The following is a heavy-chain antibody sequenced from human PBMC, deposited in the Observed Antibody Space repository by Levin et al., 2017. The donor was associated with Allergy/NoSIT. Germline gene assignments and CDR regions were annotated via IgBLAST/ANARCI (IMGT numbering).Heavy chain of an antibody. Sequence: GESLKISCAASGFTFSNYAMHWVRQAPGKGLEYVSAISSNGNNTSYADSVKGRFTISRDNSKNTLYLQMGSLRAEDMAVYYCARARGYSYGNQIDFWGQGTLVTVSS. V-gene: IGHV3-64*02. CDR1: GFTFSNYA. J-gene: IGHJ4*02. CDR2: ISSNGNNT. D-gene: IGHD5-18*01. CDR3: ARARGYSYGNQIDF.